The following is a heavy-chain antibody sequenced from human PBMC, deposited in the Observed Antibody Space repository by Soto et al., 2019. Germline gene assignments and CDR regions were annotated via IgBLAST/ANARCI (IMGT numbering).Heavy chain of an antibody. Sequence: PGGSLRLSCAASGFTFSSYGMHWVRQAPGEGLEWVAVISYDGSNKYYADSVKGRFTISRDNSKNTLYLQMNSLRAEDTAVYYCAKNLKGSGWNYYYGMDVWGQGTTVTVSS. CDR3: AKNLKGSGWNYYYGMDV. V-gene: IGHV3-30*18. CDR1: GFTFSSYG. J-gene: IGHJ6*02. D-gene: IGHD6-19*01. CDR2: ISYDGSNK.